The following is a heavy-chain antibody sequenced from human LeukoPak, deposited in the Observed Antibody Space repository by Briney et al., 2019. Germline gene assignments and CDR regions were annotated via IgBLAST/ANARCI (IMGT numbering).Heavy chain of an antibody. D-gene: IGHD3-10*01. Sequence: GGSLRLSCAASGFIFSGSAMHWVRQASGKGLECGCRIRSKANSYATGYAASVKGRFIISRDDSNNTAYLQMNSLKTEDTAVYYCTRRANGGVDFDYWGQGTLVTVSS. J-gene: IGHJ4*02. V-gene: IGHV3-73*01. CDR1: GFIFSGSA. CDR2: IRSKANSYAT. CDR3: TRRANGGVDFDY.